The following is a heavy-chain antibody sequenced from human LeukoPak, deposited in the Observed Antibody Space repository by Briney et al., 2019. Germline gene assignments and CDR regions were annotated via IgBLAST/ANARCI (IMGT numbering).Heavy chain of an antibody. D-gene: IGHD5-24*01. CDR1: GFTVSSNY. V-gene: IGHV3-66*01. CDR3: ARVVGRWLQFDY. J-gene: IGHJ4*02. Sequence: PGGSLRLSCAASGFTVSSNYMSWVRQAPGKGLEWVSIIYSGGSTYYADSVKGRFTISRDNSKNTLYLQMNSLRAEDTAVYYCARVVGRWLQFDYWGQGTLVTVSS. CDR2: IYSGGST.